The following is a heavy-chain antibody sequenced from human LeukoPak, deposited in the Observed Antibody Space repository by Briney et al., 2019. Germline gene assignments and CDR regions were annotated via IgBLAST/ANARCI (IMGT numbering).Heavy chain of an antibody. V-gene: IGHV3-21*01. CDR2: ISSSSSYI. CDR1: GFTFGSYS. D-gene: IGHD5-18*01. J-gene: IGHJ6*02. CDR3: ARDTALQGGYYYGMDV. Sequence: GGSLRLSCAASGFTFGSYSMNWVRQAPGKGLEWVSSISSSSSYIYYADSVKGRFTISRDNAKNSLYLQMNSLRAEDTAVYYCARDTALQGGYYYGMDVWGQGTTVTVSS.